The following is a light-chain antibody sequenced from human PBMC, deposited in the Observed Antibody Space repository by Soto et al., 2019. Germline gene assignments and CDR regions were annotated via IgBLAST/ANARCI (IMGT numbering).Light chain of an antibody. CDR3: RSHTINEPQV. CDR2: EVS. Sequence: QSALTQPASVSGSPGQSITISCTGTSSDIGRFNYVSWYQQHPGKVPKLMIYEVSNRPSAVSNRFSGSQSGNTASLTISGLQAEDEADYYWRSHTINEPQVFGGGTKVTVL. J-gene: IGLJ3*02. V-gene: IGLV2-14*01. CDR1: SSDIGRFNY.